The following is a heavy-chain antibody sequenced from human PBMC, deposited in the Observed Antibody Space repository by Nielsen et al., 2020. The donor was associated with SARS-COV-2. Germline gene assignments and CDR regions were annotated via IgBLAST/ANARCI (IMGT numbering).Heavy chain of an antibody. D-gene: IGHD3-3*01. Sequence: GESLKISCKGSGYSFTSYWIGWVRQMPGKGLEWMGIIYPGDSDTRYSPSFQGQVTISADKSISTAYLQWSSLKASDTAMYYCARRRFLEWLRDDAFDIWGQGTMVTVSS. V-gene: IGHV5-51*01. CDR1: GYSFTSYW. J-gene: IGHJ3*02. CDR3: ARRRFLEWLRDDAFDI. CDR2: IYPGDSDT.